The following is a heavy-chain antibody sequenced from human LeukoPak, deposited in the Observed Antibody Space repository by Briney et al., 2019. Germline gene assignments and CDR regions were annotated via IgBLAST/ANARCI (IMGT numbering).Heavy chain of an antibody. CDR2: ISYDGSNK. Sequence: GGSLRLSCAASGFTFSSYAMHWVRQAPGKGLEWVAVISYDGSNKYYADSVKGRFIISRDNSKNTLDLQMNSLRAEDTAVYYCAAFGVVIAWGQGTLVTVSS. D-gene: IGHD3-3*01. CDR1: GFTFSSYA. CDR3: AAFGVVIA. J-gene: IGHJ5*02. V-gene: IGHV3-30-3*01.